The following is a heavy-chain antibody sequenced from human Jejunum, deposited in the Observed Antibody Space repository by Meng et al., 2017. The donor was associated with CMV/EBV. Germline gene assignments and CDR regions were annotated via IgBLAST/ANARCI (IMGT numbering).Heavy chain of an antibody. CDR3: ARGPGGFGDFNFDS. Sequence: QESAPGLVKPSETLSLTWSVSGGSISNHHWGWIRQPAGKGLEWIGRIYFGGSTNYTPSLKSRVTMSVEMSKNQFSMSLYSVTAADTAVYYCARGPGGFGDFNFDSWGQGTLVTVSS. CDR1: GGSISNHH. CDR2: IYFGGST. V-gene: IGHV4-4*07. D-gene: IGHD3-10*01. J-gene: IGHJ4*02.